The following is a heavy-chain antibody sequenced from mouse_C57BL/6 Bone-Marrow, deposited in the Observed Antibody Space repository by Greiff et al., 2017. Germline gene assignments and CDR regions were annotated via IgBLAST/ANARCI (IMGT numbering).Heavy chain of an antibody. Sequence: VQLQQPGAELVKPGASVKLSCKASGYTFTSYWMHWVKQRPGQGLAWIGMIHPNSGSTNYNEKFKGKATLTADKSSSTAYMQLSSLTSEDSAVYFWARMYDYGSRYFDVWGTGATVTVTS. CDR1: GYTFTSYW. V-gene: IGHV1-64*01. J-gene: IGHJ1*03. D-gene: IGHD1-1*01. CDR2: IHPNSGST. CDR3: ARMYDYGSRYFDV.